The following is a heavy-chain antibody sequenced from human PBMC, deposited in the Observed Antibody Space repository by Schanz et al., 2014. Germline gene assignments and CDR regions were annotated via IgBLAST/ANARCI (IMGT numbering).Heavy chain of an antibody. CDR2: LNFDETYT. J-gene: IGHJ6*02. D-gene: IGHD1-26*01. Sequence: EVQLVESGGELIQPGGSLRLSCEASGFTFSRYWMHWVRQAPGKGLEWVSRLNFDETYTSYADSVKGRFTISRDNAKSMVYLQMNSLRAEDTSVYYCVKDLQRELLRDDHYYGMDVWGQGTTVTVSS. V-gene: IGHV3-74*01. CDR1: GFTFSRYW. CDR3: VKDLQRELLRDDHYYGMDV.